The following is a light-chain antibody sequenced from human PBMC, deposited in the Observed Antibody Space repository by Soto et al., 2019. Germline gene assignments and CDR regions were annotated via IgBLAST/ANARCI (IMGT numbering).Light chain of an antibody. CDR3: SLYTSENAYV. Sequence: QSALTQPASVSGSPGQSITISCTGTSRDVGSNNLVSWYQQYPGKAPKVMIYEVSKRPSGVPDRFSGSKSGNTASLTISGLQAADEADYYCSLYTSENAYVFGTGTKVTVL. V-gene: IGLV2-14*02. J-gene: IGLJ1*01. CDR1: SRDVGSNNL. CDR2: EVS.